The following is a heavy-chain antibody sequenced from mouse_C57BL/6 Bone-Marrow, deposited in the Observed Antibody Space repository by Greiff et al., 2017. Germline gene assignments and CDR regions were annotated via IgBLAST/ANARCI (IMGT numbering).Heavy chain of an antibody. CDR3: ARHLYAMDY. CDR1: GFTFSDYY. Sequence: EVKLMESGGGLVQPGGSLKLSCAASGFTFSDYYMYWVRQTPEKRLEWVAYISNGGGSTYYPDTVKGRFPISRDNAKNTLYLQMSRLKSEDTAMYYCARHLYAMDYWGQGTSGTVSS. J-gene: IGHJ4*01. CDR2: ISNGGGST. V-gene: IGHV5-12*01.